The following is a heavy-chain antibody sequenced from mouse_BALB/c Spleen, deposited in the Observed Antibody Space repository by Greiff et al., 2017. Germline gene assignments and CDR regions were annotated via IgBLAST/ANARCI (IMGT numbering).Heavy chain of an antibody. Sequence: VQLQQSGAELVRPGASVKLSCKASGFNIKDYYMHWVKQRPEQGLEWIGWIDPENGNTKYDPKFQDKATITADKSSNTTYLQLSSLTSEDTAVYYCASPYDGCFAYWGQGTLVTVSA. V-gene: IGHV14-1*02. J-gene: IGHJ3*01. CDR1: GFNIKDYY. CDR2: IDPENGNT. CDR3: ASPYDGCFAY. D-gene: IGHD2-3*01.